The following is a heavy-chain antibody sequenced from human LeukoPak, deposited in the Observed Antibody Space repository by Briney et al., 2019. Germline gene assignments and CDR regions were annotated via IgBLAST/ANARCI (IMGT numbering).Heavy chain of an antibody. CDR2: IYPGDSDT. J-gene: IGHJ3*02. CDR3: ARSERRYYYDSSGYPGAFDI. Sequence: GESLKISCKGSGHSFTSYWIGWVRQMPGKGLEWIGIIYPGDSDTRYSPSFQGQVTISADKSISTAYLQWSSLKASDTAMYYCARSERRYYYDSSGYPGAFDIWGQGTMVTVSS. CDR1: GHSFTSYW. V-gene: IGHV5-51*01. D-gene: IGHD3-22*01.